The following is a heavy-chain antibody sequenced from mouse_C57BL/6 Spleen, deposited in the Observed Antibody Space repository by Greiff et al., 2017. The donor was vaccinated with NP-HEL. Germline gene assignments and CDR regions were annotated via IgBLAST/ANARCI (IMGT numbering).Heavy chain of an antibody. V-gene: IGHV1-26*01. CDR3: ARGLTVVAQRGFAY. CDR2: INPNNGGT. J-gene: IGHJ3*01. Sequence: EVQLQQSGPELVKPGASVKISCKASGYTFTDYYMNWVKQSHGKSLEWIGDINPNNGGTSYNQKFKGKATLTVDKSSSTAYMELRSLTSEDSAVYYCARGLTVVAQRGFAYWGQGTLVTVSA. CDR1: GYTFTDYY. D-gene: IGHD1-1*01.